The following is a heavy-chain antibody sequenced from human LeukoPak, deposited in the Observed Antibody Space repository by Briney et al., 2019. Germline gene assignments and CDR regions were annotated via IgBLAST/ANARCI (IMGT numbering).Heavy chain of an antibody. CDR1: GYSISSGYY. V-gene: IGHV4-38-2*02. D-gene: IGHD2-15*01. CDR3: ARATYCNGGSCNSGNGMDV. CDR2: IHHSGST. Sequence: PSETLSLTCTVSGYSISSGYYWGWIRQPPGKGLEWIGNIHHSGSTYCNPSLKSRVTISVDTSKNQFSLKLSSVTAADTAVYYCARATYCNGGSCNSGNGMDVWGQGTAVTVSS. J-gene: IGHJ6*02.